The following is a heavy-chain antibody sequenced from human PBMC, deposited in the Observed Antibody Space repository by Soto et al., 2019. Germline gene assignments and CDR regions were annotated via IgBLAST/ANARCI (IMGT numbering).Heavy chain of an antibody. CDR1: GGSISSSNW. D-gene: IGHD2-2*01. CDR3: ASTSGIGYDFDY. Sequence: QVQLQESGPGLVKPSGTLSLTCAVSGGSISSSNWWSWVRQPPGKGLEWIGEIHHSGSTNYNPSRRSRVTISVDKSKTQCSLKLSSVTAADTALYFCASTSGIGYDFDYWGQGTLVTVSS. J-gene: IGHJ4*02. CDR2: IHHSGST. V-gene: IGHV4-4*02.